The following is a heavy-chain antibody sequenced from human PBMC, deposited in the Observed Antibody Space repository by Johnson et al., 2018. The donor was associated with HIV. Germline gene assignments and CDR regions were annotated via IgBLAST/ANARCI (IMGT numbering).Heavy chain of an antibody. CDR3: ARGEAADGAFDI. CDR1: GFTFSSYS. D-gene: IGHD6-13*01. CDR2: ISSDGSNE. Sequence: VQLVESGGGVVQPGRSLRLSCAASGFTFSSYSMHWVRQAPGKGLEWVAVISSDGSNEYYADSVKGRFTTSRDNSKNTLYLKRNSLRAEDTAVYYCARGEAADGAFDIWGQGTMVTISS. V-gene: IGHV3-30*04. J-gene: IGHJ3*02.